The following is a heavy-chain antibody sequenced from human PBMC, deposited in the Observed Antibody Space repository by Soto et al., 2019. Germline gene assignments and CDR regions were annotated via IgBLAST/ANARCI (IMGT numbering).Heavy chain of an antibody. Sequence: PGGSLRLSCAASGFTFSSSWMHWVRQAPGKGLVWVLVFSCSVSSTYYANSVTGRFTISIDISNDTLYLQMNSLRADVTAVYYCCFECNYYDSSGYDFDYWGQGTLVTVSS. CDR2: FSCSVSST. V-gene: IGHV3-23*01. CDR3: CFECNYYDSSGYDFDY. J-gene: IGHJ4*02. D-gene: IGHD3-22*01. CDR1: GFTFSSSW.